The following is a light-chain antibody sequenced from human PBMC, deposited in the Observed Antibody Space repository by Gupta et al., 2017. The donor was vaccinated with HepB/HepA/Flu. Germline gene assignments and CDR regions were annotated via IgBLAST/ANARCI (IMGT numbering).Light chain of an antibody. CDR1: QNIDIF. V-gene: IGKV1-39*01. CDR2: AAS. Sequence: GERVTITCRASQNIDIFLAWYKQTPGKAPDLLIYAASTSQNGVPSRFSGSGSGTDFTLTISGLQPEDFATYYCQQSDTTPYTFGQGTKVEIK. J-gene: IGKJ2*01. CDR3: QQSDTTPYT.